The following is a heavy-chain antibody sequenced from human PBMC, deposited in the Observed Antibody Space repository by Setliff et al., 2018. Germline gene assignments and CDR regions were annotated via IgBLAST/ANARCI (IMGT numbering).Heavy chain of an antibody. CDR2: IKQDGSEK. D-gene: IGHD6-13*01. Sequence: GGSLRLSCAASGFTFSSYWMSWVSQAPGKGLEWVSNIKQDGSEKHYVDSVKGRFTISRDNAKNSLYLQLNSLRAEDTAVYYCSNRTVAARSLDTWGQGTLVTGSS. CDR1: GFTFSSYW. CDR3: SNRTVAARSLDT. V-gene: IGHV3-7*01. J-gene: IGHJ5*02.